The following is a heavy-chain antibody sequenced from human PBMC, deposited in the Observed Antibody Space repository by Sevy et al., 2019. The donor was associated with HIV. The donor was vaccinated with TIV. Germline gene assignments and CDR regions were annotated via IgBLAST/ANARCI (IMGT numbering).Heavy chain of an antibody. CDR3: ARGWYYYYCMDV. J-gene: IGHJ6*03. CDR2: INHSGST. CDR1: GGSFSGYY. Sequence: SETLSLTCAVYGGSFSGYYWSWIRQPPGKGLEWIGEINHSGSTNYNPSLKSRVTISVDTSKNQFSLKLSSVTAADTAVYYCARGWYYYYCMDVWGKGTTVTVSS. V-gene: IGHV4-34*01.